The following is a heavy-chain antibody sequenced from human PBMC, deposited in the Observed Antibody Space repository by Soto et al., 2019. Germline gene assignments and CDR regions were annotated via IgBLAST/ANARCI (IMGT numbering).Heavy chain of an antibody. Sequence: SETLSLTCTVSGGSISSSSYYWGWIRQPPGKGLEWIGSIYYSGSTYYNPSLKSRVTISVDTYKNQFSLKLSSVTAADTAVYYCARLGRPVGEIAVAGKYYFDYWGQGTLVTVSS. D-gene: IGHD6-19*01. V-gene: IGHV4-39*01. CDR1: GGSISSSSYY. CDR2: IYYSGST. CDR3: ARLGRPVGEIAVAGKYYFDY. J-gene: IGHJ4*02.